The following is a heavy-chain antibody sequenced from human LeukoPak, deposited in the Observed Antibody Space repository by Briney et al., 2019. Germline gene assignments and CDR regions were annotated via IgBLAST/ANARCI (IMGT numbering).Heavy chain of an antibody. CDR1: GFTFSNYW. CDR3: ARRSGAYSYDSSGYSPVYYCDY. V-gene: IGHV3-7*01. Sequence: GGSLRLSCAASGFTFSNYWMSWVRQAPGKGLEWVANIKQDSSAKHYVDSVKGRFTISRDNAKNSLYLQMNSLRTEDTAVYYCARRSGAYSYDSSGYSPVYYCDYGGQGPLVTVSS. CDR2: IKQDSSAK. D-gene: IGHD3-22*01. J-gene: IGHJ4*02.